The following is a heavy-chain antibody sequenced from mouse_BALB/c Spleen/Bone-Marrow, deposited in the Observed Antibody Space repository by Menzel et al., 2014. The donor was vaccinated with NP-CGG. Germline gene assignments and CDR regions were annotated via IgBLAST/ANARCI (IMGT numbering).Heavy chain of an antibody. CDR3: ARGTARAMMDY. Sequence: VQRVESGTELVKPGASVKLSCEASGYTFTSYWIHWVKQGPGQGLEWIGEIHPSNGRTNYSEKFKTKATLTVDKSSSTAHVQLSSLTSEDSAVYYCARGTARAMMDYWGQGTSVTVSS. V-gene: IGHV1S81*02. CDR1: GYTFTSYW. J-gene: IGHJ4*01. D-gene: IGHD3-2*01. CDR2: IHPSNGRT.